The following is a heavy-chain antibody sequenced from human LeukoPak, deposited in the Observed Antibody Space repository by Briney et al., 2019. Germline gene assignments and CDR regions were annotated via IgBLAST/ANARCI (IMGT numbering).Heavy chain of an antibody. CDR3: ARGGRFLEY. CDR1: GFTFTNYG. CDR2: ISGSSSYI. J-gene: IGHJ4*02. D-gene: IGHD3-3*01. V-gene: IGHV3-21*01. Sequence: PGGSLRLSCAASGFTFTNYGMNWVRQAPGKGLEWVSFISGSSSYIFFADSVKGRFTISRDNAKNLLYLQMNSLRAEDTALYYCARGGRFLEYWGQGTLVTVSS.